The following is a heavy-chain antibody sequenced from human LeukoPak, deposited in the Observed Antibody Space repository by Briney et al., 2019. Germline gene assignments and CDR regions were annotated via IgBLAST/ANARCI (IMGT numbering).Heavy chain of an antibody. CDR3: ARWISDYSNYYYYGMDV. Sequence: ASVKVSCKASGGTFSSYAISWVRQAPGQGLEWMGGIIPIFGTANYAQKFQGRVTITADESTSTAYMELSSLRSEDTAVYYCARWISDYSNYYYYGMDVWAQGTTVTVSS. D-gene: IGHD4-11*01. CDR1: GGTFSSYA. CDR2: IIPIFGTA. V-gene: IGHV1-69*13. J-gene: IGHJ6*02.